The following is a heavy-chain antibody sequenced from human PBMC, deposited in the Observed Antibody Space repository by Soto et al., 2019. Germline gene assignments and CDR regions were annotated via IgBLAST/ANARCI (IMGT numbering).Heavy chain of an antibody. CDR1: GFTFSSYA. D-gene: IGHD2-15*01. CDR3: ASLRGVVVVAATRDDFDY. J-gene: IGHJ4*02. Sequence: QVQLVESGGGVVQPGRSLRLSCAASGFTFSSYAMHWVRQAPGKGLEWVAVISYDGSNKYYADSVKGRFTISRDNSKNTMYLQMNSLRDEDTAVYYCASLRGVVVVAATRDDFDYWGQGTLVTVSS. CDR2: ISYDGSNK. V-gene: IGHV3-30-3*01.